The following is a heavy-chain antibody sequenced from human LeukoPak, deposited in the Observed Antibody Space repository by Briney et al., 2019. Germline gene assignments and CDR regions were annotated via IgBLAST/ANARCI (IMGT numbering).Heavy chain of an antibody. CDR1: GFTFSSYG. J-gene: IGHJ4*02. Sequence: PEGSLRLSCAASGFTFSSYGMHWVRQAPGKGLEWVAFIRYDGSNKYYADSVKGRFTISRDNSKNTLYLQMNSLRAEDTAVYYCARAYYDSSGYDYWGQGTLVTVSS. CDR3: ARAYYDSSGYDY. V-gene: IGHV3-30*02. CDR2: IRYDGSNK. D-gene: IGHD3-22*01.